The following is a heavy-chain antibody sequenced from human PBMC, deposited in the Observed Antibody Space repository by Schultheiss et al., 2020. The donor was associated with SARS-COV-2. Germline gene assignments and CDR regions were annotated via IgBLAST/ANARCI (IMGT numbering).Heavy chain of an antibody. CDR3: ARDPLGGQWLDIYFDY. J-gene: IGHJ4*02. V-gene: IGHV3-48*01. D-gene: IGHD6-19*01. CDR2: ISSSSSTI. Sequence: GGSLRLSCAASGFTFSSYSMNWVRQAPGKGLEWVSYISSSSSTIYYADSVKGRFTISRDNAKNSLYLQMGSLRAEDTAVYYCARDPLGGQWLDIYFDYWCQGTLVTVAS. CDR1: GFTFSSYS.